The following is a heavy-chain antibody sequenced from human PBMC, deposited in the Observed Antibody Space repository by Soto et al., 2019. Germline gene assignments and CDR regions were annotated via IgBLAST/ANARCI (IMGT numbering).Heavy chain of an antibody. CDR2: IYYSGST. V-gene: IGHV4-39*01. CDR3: ASLNLNYYGSGSYYWVGATKVSYYGMDV. Sequence: PSRTLSRTCTVSVGSISSSSYYWFWIRHPPGKGLEWIGSIYYSGSTYYNPSLKSRVTISVDTSKNQFSLKLSSVTAADTAVYYCASLNLNYYGSGSYYWVGATKVSYYGMDVWGQGPTVTVSS. CDR1: VGSISSSSYY. J-gene: IGHJ6*02. D-gene: IGHD3-10*01.